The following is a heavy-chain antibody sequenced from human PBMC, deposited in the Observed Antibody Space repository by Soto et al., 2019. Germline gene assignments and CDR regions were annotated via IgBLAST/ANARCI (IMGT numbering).Heavy chain of an antibody. CDR3: ARGRGYCGGTNCYLDY. Sequence: EVQLVESGGGLVQPGGSLRLSCAASGFSFSSHSMKWVRQAPGKGLEWVSYISSSGSTIYYADSVKGRFTISRDNAKNXLYLQMNGLRDDDTAVYYCARGRGYCGGTNCYLDYWGQGALVTVSS. CDR2: ISSSGSTI. D-gene: IGHD2-21*01. J-gene: IGHJ4*02. CDR1: GFSFSSHS. V-gene: IGHV3-48*02.